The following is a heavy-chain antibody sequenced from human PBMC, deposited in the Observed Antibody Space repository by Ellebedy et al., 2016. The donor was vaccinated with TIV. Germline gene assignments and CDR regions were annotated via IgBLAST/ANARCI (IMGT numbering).Heavy chain of an antibody. CDR2: ISGSVGST. Sequence: PGGSLRLSCAASGFTFSSYAMSWVRQAPGKGLEWVSVISGSVGSTYYADSVKGRFTISRDNSKNTLYLQMNSLRAEDTAVYYCARDLEGIAVDVTGYYYYGMDVWGQGTTVTVSS. CDR3: ARDLEGIAVDVTGYYYYGMDV. V-gene: IGHV3-23*01. CDR1: GFTFSSYA. J-gene: IGHJ6*02. D-gene: IGHD6-19*01.